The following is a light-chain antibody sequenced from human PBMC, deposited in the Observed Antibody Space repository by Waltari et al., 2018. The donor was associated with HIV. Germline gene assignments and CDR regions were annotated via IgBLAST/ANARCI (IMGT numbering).Light chain of an antibody. CDR3: AAWDDSLNGYV. CDR1: SSNIENNA. CDR2: YDD. V-gene: IGLV1-36*01. Sequence: QSVLTQPPSVSEAPRQRVTISCSGSSSNIENNAVNWYQQVPGKAPKLLIYYDDLLSSGVSDRFSCSKSGTSASLAIRGLQSEDEADYYCAAWDDSLNGYVFGSGTKVTVL. J-gene: IGLJ1*01.